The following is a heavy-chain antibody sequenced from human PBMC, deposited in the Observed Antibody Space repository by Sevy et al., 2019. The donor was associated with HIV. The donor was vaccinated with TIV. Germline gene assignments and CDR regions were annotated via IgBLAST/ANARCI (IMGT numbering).Heavy chain of an antibody. Sequence: GGSLRLSCAASGFTFSSYAMNWVRQAPGKGLEWVSAISHSGGSTYYADSVKGRFTISRDNSKNTLYLQMNSLRAEDTAVYYCAKGTLVVPAVIYYYYGTDVWGQGTTVTVSS. V-gene: IGHV3-23*01. CDR1: GFTFSSYA. J-gene: IGHJ6*02. CDR3: AKGTLVVPAVIYYYYGTDV. CDR2: ISHSGGST. D-gene: IGHD2-2*02.